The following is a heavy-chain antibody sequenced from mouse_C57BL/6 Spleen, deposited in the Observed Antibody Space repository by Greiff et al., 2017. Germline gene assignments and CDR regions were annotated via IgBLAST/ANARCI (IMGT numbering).Heavy chain of an antibody. V-gene: IGHV2-3*01. Sequence: VNVVESGPGLVAPSQCLSISCTVSGFSLTSYGVSWVRQPPGKGLEWLGVIWGDGSTNYHSALISRLSISTENSTSHVVLKQNSRQTDDTATYYCAKPAVKDYGSSSFAYWGQGTLVTVSA. CDR3: AKPAVKDYGSSSFAY. D-gene: IGHD1-1*01. CDR2: IWGDGST. J-gene: IGHJ3*01. CDR1: GFSLTSYG.